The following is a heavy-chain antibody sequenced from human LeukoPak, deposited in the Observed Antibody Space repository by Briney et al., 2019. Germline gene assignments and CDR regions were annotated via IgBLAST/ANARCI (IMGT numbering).Heavy chain of an antibody. V-gene: IGHV3-23*01. CDR3: AKDDASRLGGDYYFVY. CDR1: GFTFSSYA. D-gene: IGHD6-25*01. Sequence: GGSLRLSCAASGFTFSSYAMSWVRQAPGKGLEWVSAISGSGGSTYYADSVKGRFTISRDNSKNTLYLQMNSLRAEDTAVYYCAKDDASRLGGDYYFVYWGQGTLVTVSS. CDR2: ISGSGGST. J-gene: IGHJ4*02.